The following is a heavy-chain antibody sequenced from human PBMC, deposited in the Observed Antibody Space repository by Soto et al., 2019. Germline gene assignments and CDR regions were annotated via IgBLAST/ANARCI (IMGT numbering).Heavy chain of an antibody. Sequence: QVXLQESGPGLVKPSQTLSLTCAISGDSVSSNSAAWXWIRLSPSRGLEWLARTYYRSRWYNDYAVSVRSRITVNPDTSKNQFSRQLTSVTPEDTAVYYCAGTTSHQWYYMDVWGKGXTVTVSS. CDR2: TYYRSRWYN. J-gene: IGHJ6*03. CDR1: GDSVSSNSAA. CDR3: AGTTSHQWYYMDV. D-gene: IGHD1-7*01. V-gene: IGHV6-1*01.